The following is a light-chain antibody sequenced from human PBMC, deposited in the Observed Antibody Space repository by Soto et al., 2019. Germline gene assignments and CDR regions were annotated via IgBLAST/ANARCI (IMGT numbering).Light chain of an antibody. CDR3: QQYYSYPPT. J-gene: IGKJ1*01. CDR1: QGISSY. Sequence: IQLTQSPSSLCASVGDRVTITFLSIQGISSYLAWYQQKPGKAPKLLIYAASTLQSEVPSRFSGSGSGTDFTLTISCLQSEDFATYYCQQYYSYPPTFGQGTKVDIK. CDR2: AAS. V-gene: IGKV1-9*01.